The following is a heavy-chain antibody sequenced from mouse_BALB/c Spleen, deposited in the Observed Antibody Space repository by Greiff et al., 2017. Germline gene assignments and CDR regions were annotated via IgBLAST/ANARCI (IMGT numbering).Heavy chain of an antibody. Sequence: EVKLMESGGGLVQPGGSRKLSCAASGFTFSSFGMHWVRQAPEKGLEWVAYISSGSSTIYYADTVKGRFTISRDNPKNTLFLQMTSLRSEDTAMYYCARDNLYYAMDYWGQGTSVTVSS. CDR2: ISSGSSTI. V-gene: IGHV5-17*02. D-gene: IGHD1-3*01. CDR3: ARDNLYYAMDY. CDR1: GFTFSSFG. J-gene: IGHJ4*01.